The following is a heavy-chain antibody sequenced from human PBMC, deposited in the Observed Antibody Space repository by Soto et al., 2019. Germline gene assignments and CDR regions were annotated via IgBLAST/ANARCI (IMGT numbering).Heavy chain of an antibody. CDR3: AKDSVYSRGRYWYY. V-gene: IGHV3-23*01. D-gene: IGHD2-8*02. J-gene: IGHJ4*01. Sequence: HPGGSLRLSCAASGFTFSDYGMNWARQAPGKGLEWVSYITGSAGSTQYADSVKGRFTISRDNAKNTLNLQMDSLRAEDTAIYYWAKDSVYSRGRYWYYWRQGNLVTVSS. CDR1: GFTFSDYG. CDR2: ITGSAGST.